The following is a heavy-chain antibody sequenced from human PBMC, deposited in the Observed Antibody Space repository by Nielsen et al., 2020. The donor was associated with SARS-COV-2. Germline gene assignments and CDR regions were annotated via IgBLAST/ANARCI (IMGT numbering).Heavy chain of an antibody. Sequence: SETLSLTCTVSGGSISSGDYYWSWIRQPPGKGLAWIGYIYYGGSTYYNQSLKSRVTISVDTSTNQFSLKLSSVTAADTALYYCARERVGGITIFGVVTRYGMDVWGQGTTVTVSS. D-gene: IGHD3-3*01. CDR1: GGSISSGDYY. V-gene: IGHV4-30-4*01. J-gene: IGHJ6*02. CDR3: ARERVGGITIFGVVTRYGMDV. CDR2: IYYGGST.